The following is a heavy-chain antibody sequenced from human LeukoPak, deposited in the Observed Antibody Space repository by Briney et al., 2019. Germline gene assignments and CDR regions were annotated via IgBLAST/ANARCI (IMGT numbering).Heavy chain of an antibody. CDR2: ISVSGDRA. D-gene: IGHD3-9*01. J-gene: IGHJ4*02. CDR1: GFTFSSYA. V-gene: IGHV3-23*01. CDR3: AKPLHDHDIYDS. Sequence: PGGSLRLSCAASGFTFSSYAMSWVRQAPGKGLEWVSAISVSGDRAYYADSVKGRFTISRDNAKNTLYLQMNSLRVEDTAIYFCAKPLHDHDIYDSWGQGTLVTVSS.